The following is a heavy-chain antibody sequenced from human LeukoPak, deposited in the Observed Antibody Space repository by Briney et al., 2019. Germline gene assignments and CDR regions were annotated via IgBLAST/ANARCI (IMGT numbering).Heavy chain of an antibody. V-gene: IGHV1-69*04. D-gene: IGHD2-2*01. J-gene: IGHJ4*02. CDR1: GGTFSSYT. Sequence: GSSVKVSCKASGGTFSSYTISWVRQAPGQGLEWMGRIIPILGIANYAQKFQGRVTITADKSTSTAYMELSSLRSEDTAVYYCARDSVLVPAATFDYWSQGTLVTVSS. CDR2: IIPILGIA. CDR3: ARDSVLVPAATFDY.